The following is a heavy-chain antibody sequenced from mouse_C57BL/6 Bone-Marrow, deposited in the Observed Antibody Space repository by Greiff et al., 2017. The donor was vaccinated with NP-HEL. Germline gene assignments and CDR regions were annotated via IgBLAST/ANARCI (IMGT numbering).Heavy chain of an antibody. CDR1: GYTFTSYG. J-gene: IGHJ1*03. CDR2: IYPRSGNT. CDR3: ARKGDGKEDWYFDV. V-gene: IGHV1-81*01. D-gene: IGHD2-1*01. Sequence: QVQLKESGAELARPGASVKLSCKASGYTFTSYGISWVKQRTGQGLEWIGEIYPRSGNTYYNEKFKGKATLTADKSSSTAYMELRSLTSEASAVYFCARKGDGKEDWYFDVWGTGTTVTVSS.